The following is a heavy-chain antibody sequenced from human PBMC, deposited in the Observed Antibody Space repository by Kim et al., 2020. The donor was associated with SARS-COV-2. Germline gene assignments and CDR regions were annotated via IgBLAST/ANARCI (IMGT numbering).Heavy chain of an antibody. CDR3: AMKPLGGWAVAGTYWLET. CDR1: GYSFTSYW. Sequence: GESLKISCKGSGYSFTSYWISWVRQMPGKGLEWMGRIDPSDSYTNYSPSFQGHVTISADKSISTAYLQWSSLKASDTAMYYCAMKPLGGWAVAGTYWLETWGQGTLVTVSS. D-gene: IGHD6-19*01. V-gene: IGHV5-10-1*01. CDR2: IDPSDSYT. J-gene: IGHJ4*02.